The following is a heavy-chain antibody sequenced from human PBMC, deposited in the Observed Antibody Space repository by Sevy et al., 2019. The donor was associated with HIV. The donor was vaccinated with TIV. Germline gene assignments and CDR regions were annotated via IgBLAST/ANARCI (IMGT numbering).Heavy chain of an antibody. J-gene: IGHJ4*02. CDR3: ASDAGYSTDWYPSDY. D-gene: IGHD6-19*01. Sequence: GGSLRLSCAASEFMFSTYAMHWVRQAPGKGLEWVAVISYDGSSHYYADSVKGRFNISRDNSKNTLFLQINSLRLEETAFYFCASDAGYSTDWYPSDYWGQGTLVTVSS. V-gene: IGHV3-30-3*01. CDR1: EFMFSTYA. CDR2: ISYDGSSH.